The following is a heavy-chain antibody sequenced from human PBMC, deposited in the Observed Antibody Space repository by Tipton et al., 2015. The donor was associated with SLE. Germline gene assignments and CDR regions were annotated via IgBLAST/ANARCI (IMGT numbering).Heavy chain of an antibody. CDR1: GGSISSGSYD. D-gene: IGHD2-8*01. V-gene: IGHV4-61*02. CDR3: ARHDTNYGRNWFDP. CDR2: VYNSGSS. J-gene: IGHJ5*02. Sequence: TLSLTCTVYGGSISSGSYDWSWIRQPAGKGLERIGRVYNSGSSYYNPSLKSRVTMSVDTSKNQVSLNLNSVTAADTAVYYCARHDTNYGRNWFDPWGQGTLVTVSS.